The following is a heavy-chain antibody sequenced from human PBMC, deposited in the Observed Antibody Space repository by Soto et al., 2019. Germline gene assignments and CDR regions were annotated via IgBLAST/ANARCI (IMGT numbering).Heavy chain of an antibody. CDR1: GGYMTSGDQY. V-gene: IGHV4-31*03. J-gene: IGHJ6*02. CDR2: INHRGSL. D-gene: IGHD1-1*01. CDR3: ARELPQRQGRNMDV. Sequence: SETLSLTCTVTGGYMTSGDQYLPWIRHRPGEGLEWFGYINHRGSLYYNPSLKSRVSMSVDTSKNQFSLNLSSVTAADTAVYYCARELPQRQGRNMDVWGQGTTVPVSS.